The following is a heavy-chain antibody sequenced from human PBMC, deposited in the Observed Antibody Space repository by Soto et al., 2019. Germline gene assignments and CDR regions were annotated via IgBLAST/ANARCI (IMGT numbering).Heavy chain of an antibody. CDR2: ISPSGGTI. D-gene: IGHD3-10*01. J-gene: IGHJ5*02. V-gene: IGHV3-11*01. CDR1: GFTFSDYY. CDR3: VRVGYAYGNDP. Sequence: QVQLVESGGGLVKPGGSLRLSCAASGFTFSDYYMSWIRQAPGKGLEWVSYISPSGGTIYYADSVKGRFTLSRDNVKNSLYLQMNSLRAEDTAVYHCVRVGYAYGNDPWGQGTLVAVSS.